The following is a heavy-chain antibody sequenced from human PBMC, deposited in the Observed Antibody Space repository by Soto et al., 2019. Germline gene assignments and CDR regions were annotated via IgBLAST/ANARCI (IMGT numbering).Heavy chain of an antibody. CDR3: ARQYGGSYADY. CDR1: GGPISSYY. J-gene: IGHJ4*02. Sequence: SETLSLTCTVSGGPISSYYWSWIRQPPGKGLEWIGYIYYSGSTNYNPSLKSRVTISVDTSKNQFSLKLSSVTAADTAVYYCARQYGGSYADYWGQGTLVTVSS. D-gene: IGHD1-26*01. CDR2: IYYSGST. V-gene: IGHV4-59*08.